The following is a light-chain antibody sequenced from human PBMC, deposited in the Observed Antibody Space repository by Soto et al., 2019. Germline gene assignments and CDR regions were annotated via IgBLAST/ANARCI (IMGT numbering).Light chain of an antibody. J-gene: IGLJ2*01. V-gene: IGLV1-40*01. Sequence: QSVLTQPPSVSGAPGQRVTISCTGTSSNIGAGFDVHWYRQLPRTAPKLLIYANGHRPSGVPDRFSGSKSGTSASLAITGLQAEDEAEYYCQSYDSSLSGCVFGGGTKLTVL. CDR1: SSNIGAGFD. CDR2: ANG. CDR3: QSYDSSLSGCV.